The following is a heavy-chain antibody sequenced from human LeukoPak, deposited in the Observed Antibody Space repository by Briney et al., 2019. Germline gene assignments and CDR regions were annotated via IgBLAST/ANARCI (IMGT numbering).Heavy chain of an antibody. CDR2: ISRSSSYI. V-gene: IGHV3-21*05. CDR3: TLNSGSYYGFDY. CDR1: GFTFSRYC. D-gene: IGHD1-26*01. Sequence: AGRSVRLFCPAAGFTFSRYCMNWVRQAPGKGRGCVSFISRSSSYIYYADSVTGRFTTYRDNATNSLYLQMNSLTAADTAVYYCTLNSGSYYGFDYCGHGNLVTVS. J-gene: IGHJ4*01.